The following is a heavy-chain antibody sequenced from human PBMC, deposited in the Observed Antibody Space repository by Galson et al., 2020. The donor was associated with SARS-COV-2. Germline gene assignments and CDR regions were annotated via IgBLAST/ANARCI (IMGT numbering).Heavy chain of an antibody. CDR1: GFSVTTHT. D-gene: IGHD2-21*01. V-gene: IGHV3-21*04. CDR3: AVFISGHPF. CDR2: IGNDGTNT. J-gene: IGHJ4*02. Sequence: GGSLRLSCAGSGFSVTTHTMSWVRQAPGKGLEWVSTIGNDGTNTYYADSMKDRFIISRETSTLHLQMHNLGAEDTAVYFCAVFISGHPFWGQGTLVTVSS.